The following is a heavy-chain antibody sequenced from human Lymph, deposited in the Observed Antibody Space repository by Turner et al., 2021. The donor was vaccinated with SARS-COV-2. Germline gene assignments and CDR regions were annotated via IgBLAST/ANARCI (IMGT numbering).Heavy chain of an antibody. D-gene: IGHD6-13*01. CDR2: IYSCGTT. CDR3: ARDLGTYGMDV. CDR1: GIIVSRNY. Sequence: EVQLVETGGGLIQPGGSLRPSCAASGIIVSRNYMNWVRQAPGKGLEWVSVIYSCGTTYYADSVKGRFTISRDNSKNTLYLQMNSLRVEDTAVYYCARDLGTYGMDVWGQGTTVTVSS. V-gene: IGHV3-53*02. J-gene: IGHJ6*02.